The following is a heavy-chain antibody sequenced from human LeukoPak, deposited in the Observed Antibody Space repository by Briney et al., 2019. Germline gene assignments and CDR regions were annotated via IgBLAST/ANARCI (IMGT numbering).Heavy chain of an antibody. V-gene: IGHV3-30*04. CDR2: ISYDGSNK. CDR1: GFTFSSYA. J-gene: IGHJ3*02. CDR3: AKGPGGWSAFDI. Sequence: PGGPLRLSCAASGFTFSSYAMHWVRQAPGKGLEWVAVISYDGSNKYYADSVKGRFTISRDNSKNTLYLQMNSLRAEDTAVYYCAKGPGGWSAFDIWGQGTMVTVSS.